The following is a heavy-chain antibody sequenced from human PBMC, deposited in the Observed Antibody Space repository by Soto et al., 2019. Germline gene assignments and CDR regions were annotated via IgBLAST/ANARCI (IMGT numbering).Heavy chain of an antibody. V-gene: IGHV3-7*01. D-gene: IGHD6-19*01. J-gene: IGHJ3*02. Sequence: GGSLRLSCAASGFTFSSYWMSWVRQAPGKGLEWVANMKQDGREEYYVDSVKGRFTIFRDNAKNSVHLLMNSLSAEDTAVYYCARPLGWRDAFDIWGQGTMVTVSS. CDR3: ARPLGWRDAFDI. CDR2: MKQDGREE. CDR1: GFTFSSYW.